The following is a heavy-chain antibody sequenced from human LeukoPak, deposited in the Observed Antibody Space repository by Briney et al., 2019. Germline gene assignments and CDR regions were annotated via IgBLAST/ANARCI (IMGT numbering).Heavy chain of an antibody. J-gene: IGHJ4*02. CDR3: ARQIRRDGYNNLDY. CDR2: IYPGDSDT. V-gene: IGHV5-51*01. CDR1: GYSFTSYW. Sequence: PGESLQISCKGSGYSFTSYWIGWVRPMPGKGLEWMGIIYPGDSDTRYSPSFQGQVTISADKSISSAYLQWSSLKASDTAMYYCARQIRRDGYNNLDYWGQGTLVTVSS. D-gene: IGHD5-24*01.